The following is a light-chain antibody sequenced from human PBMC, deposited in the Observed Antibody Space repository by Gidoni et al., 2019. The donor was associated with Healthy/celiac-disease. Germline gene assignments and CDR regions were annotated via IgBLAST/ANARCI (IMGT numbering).Light chain of an antibody. CDR2: QDS. Sequence: SYELTQPPSVAESPGQTASITCSGDKLGEKYACWYQQQPGQSPVLVIYQDSKRPSGIPERFSGSNSGNTATLTISGTQARDEADYYCQAWDSSTHVVFGGGTKLTVL. CDR1: KLGEKY. V-gene: IGLV3-1*01. CDR3: QAWDSSTHVV. J-gene: IGLJ2*01.